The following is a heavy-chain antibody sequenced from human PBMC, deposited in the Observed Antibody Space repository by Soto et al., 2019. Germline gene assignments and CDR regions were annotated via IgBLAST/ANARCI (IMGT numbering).Heavy chain of an antibody. D-gene: IGHD6-19*01. Sequence: ASVKVSCKASGGTFSSYAISWVRQAPGQGLEWMGGTIPIFGTANYAQKFQGRVTITADESTSTAYMELSSLRSEDTAVYYCARDKGYSSGWLYYYYYYGMDVWGQGTTVTVSS. CDR3: ARDKGYSSGWLYYYYYYGMDV. CDR2: TIPIFGTA. J-gene: IGHJ6*02. V-gene: IGHV1-69*13. CDR1: GGTFSSYA.